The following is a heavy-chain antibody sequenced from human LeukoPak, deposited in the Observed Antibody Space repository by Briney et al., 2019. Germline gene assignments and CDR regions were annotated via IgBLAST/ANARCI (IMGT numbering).Heavy chain of an antibody. CDR1: GGSISSYY. Sequence: SETLSLTRTVSGGSISSYYWSWIRQPAGKGLEWIGRIYTSGSTNYNPSLKSRVTMSVDTSKNQFSLKLSSVTAADTAVYYCASGGSSSMYYYMDVWGKGTTVTVSS. V-gene: IGHV4-4*07. CDR3: ASGGSSSMYYYMDV. CDR2: IYTSGST. J-gene: IGHJ6*03. D-gene: IGHD6-6*01.